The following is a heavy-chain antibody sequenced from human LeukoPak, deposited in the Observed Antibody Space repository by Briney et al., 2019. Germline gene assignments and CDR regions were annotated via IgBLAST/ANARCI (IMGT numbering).Heavy chain of an antibody. CDR1: GFTFSSYA. Sequence: GGSLRLSCSASGFTFSSYALHWVRQAPGKGLEYVSAISSNGRTTYYADSAKGRFTTSRDNSKNTLYIQMSSLRAEDTAVYYCVKGSESYCDSKSDYWGQGTLVTVSS. CDR3: VKGSESYCDSKSDY. CDR2: ISSNGRTT. V-gene: IGHV3-64*05. J-gene: IGHJ4*02. D-gene: IGHD3-22*01.